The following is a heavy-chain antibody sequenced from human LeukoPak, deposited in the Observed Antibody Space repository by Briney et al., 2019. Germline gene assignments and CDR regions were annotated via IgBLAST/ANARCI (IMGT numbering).Heavy chain of an antibody. J-gene: IGHJ4*02. CDR3: ARDIVVVPATFDY. CDR1: GFTFSSYA. CDR2: IKQDGSEK. Sequence: GGSLRLSCAASGFTFSSYAMSWVRQAPGKGLEWVANIKQDGSEKYYVDSVKGRFTISRDNAKNSLYLQMNSLRAEDTAMYYCARDIVVVPATFDYWGQGTLVSVSS. V-gene: IGHV3-7*01. D-gene: IGHD2-2*01.